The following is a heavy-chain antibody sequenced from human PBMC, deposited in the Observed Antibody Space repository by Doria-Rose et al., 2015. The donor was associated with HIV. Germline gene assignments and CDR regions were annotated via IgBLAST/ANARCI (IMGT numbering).Heavy chain of an antibody. J-gene: IGHJ4*02. CDR1: GVSLSSPGMG. V-gene: IGHV2-26*01. D-gene: IGHD6-13*01. CDR3: ARIKSSRWYHKYYFDF. Sequence: QITLKESGPVLVKPTETLTLACTVSGVSLSSPGMGVSWIRQPPGKVLEWLANIFSDDERSYKTSLKSRLTISRCTSNSQVVLTMTDMDPVDTATYYCARIKSSRWYHKYYFDFWGQGTLVIVSA. CDR2: IFSDDER.